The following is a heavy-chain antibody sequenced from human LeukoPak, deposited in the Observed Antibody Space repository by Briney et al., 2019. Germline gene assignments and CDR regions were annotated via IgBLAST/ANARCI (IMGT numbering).Heavy chain of an antibody. V-gene: IGHV1-46*01. J-gene: IGHJ4*02. CDR1: GYTFTSYY. CDR2: INPSGGST. D-gene: IGHD5-12*01. Sequence: ASVKVSCKAPGYTFTSYYMHWVRQAPGQGLEWMGIINPSGGSTSYAQKFQGRVTMTRDTSTSTVYMELSSLRSEDTAVYYCARGRNIVATIPAHLDYWGQGTLVTVSS. CDR3: ARGRNIVATIPAHLDY.